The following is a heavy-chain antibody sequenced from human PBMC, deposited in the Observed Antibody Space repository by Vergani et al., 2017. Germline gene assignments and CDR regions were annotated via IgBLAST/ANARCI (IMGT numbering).Heavy chain of an antibody. J-gene: IGHJ5*02. D-gene: IGHD3-10*01. CDR3: GRGADFYGFGSRLIDL. CDR2: MYHSGST. V-gene: IGHV4-59*01. CDR1: GGSMSGYY. Sequence: QVRLQESGPGLVKPSETLSLTCSVSGGSMSGYYWSWIRQPPGKELEWIGYMYHSGSTNYNPSLETRVTISGSTSKNQFSLKLTSVTAADTAVYYCGRGADFYGFGSRLIDLWGQGILVTVSS.